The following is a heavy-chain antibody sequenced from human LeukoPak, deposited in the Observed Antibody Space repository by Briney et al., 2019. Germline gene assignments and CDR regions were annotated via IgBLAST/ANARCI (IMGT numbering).Heavy chain of an antibody. V-gene: IGHV3-74*01. J-gene: IGHJ4*02. CDR3: ARGRKRSIVAGSVDY. CDR1: GFRFSNYW. CDR2: IRTDGGST. D-gene: IGHD6-19*01. Sequence: GGSLRLSCAASGFRFSNYWIHWVRQAPAKGLVWVSRIRTDGGSTAYADFVKGRFTISRDNAKNTVYLQMNSLRADDTAVYYCARGRKRSIVAGSVDYWGQGTLVTVSS.